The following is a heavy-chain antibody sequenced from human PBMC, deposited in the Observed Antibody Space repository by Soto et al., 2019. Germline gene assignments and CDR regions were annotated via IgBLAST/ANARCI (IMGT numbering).Heavy chain of an antibody. CDR3: AKVNGGYVVVPTAAMPADYYYYGMDV. J-gene: IGHJ6*02. V-gene: IGHV3-23*01. CDR2: ISGSGGST. D-gene: IGHD2-2*01. CDR1: GFTFSSYA. Sequence: GGSLRLSCAASGFTFSSYAMSWVRQAPGKGLEWVSAISGSGGSTYYADSVKGRFTISRDNSKNTLYLQMNSLRAEDTAVYYCAKVNGGYVVVPTAAMPADYYYYGMDVWGQGTTVTVSS.